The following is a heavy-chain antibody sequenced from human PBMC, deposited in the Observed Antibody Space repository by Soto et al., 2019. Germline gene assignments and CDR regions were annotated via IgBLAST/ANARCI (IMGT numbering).Heavy chain of an antibody. CDR1: FTFSMYS. V-gene: IGHV3-21*01. CDR2: ISSGGDYI. J-gene: IGHJ5*02. CDR3: TRVQGGSYDSGFDP. D-gene: IGHD1-26*01. Sequence: EVQVVESGGGLVQPGGSLRLSCSFTFSMYSMNWVRQAPGKGLEWVASISSGGDYIKYADSVKGRFTISRDNAKNSVSLQMNSLRVDDTAIYFCTRVQGGSYDSGFDPWGQGTLVTVSS.